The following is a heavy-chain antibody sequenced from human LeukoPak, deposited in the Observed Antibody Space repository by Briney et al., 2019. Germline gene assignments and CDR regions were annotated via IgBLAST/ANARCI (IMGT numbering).Heavy chain of an antibody. CDR2: IKQDGSEK. CDR3: ARALSRRYYYDSSPPGGFDY. CDR1: GFTFTTYW. Sequence: GGSLRLSCAASGFTFTTYWMSWVRQAPGKGLEWVANIKQDGSEKFYADSVKGRFTISRDNAKNSLYLQMNSLTDEDTAVYYCARALSRRYYYDSSPPGGFDYWGQGTLVTVSS. V-gene: IGHV3-7*04. D-gene: IGHD3-22*01. J-gene: IGHJ4*02.